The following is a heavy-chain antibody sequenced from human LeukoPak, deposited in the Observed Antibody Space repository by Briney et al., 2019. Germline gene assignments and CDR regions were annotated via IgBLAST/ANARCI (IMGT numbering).Heavy chain of an antibody. CDR2: ISGSGGST. Sequence: GGSLTLSCAASGFTFSSYAMSWVRQAPGKALEWVSAISGSGGSTYYADSVKGRFTISRDNSKNTLYLQMNSLRAEDTAVYYCAKDTAMVQYYFDYWGQGTLVTVSS. CDR1: GFTFSSYA. J-gene: IGHJ4*02. V-gene: IGHV3-23*01. D-gene: IGHD5-18*01. CDR3: AKDTAMVQYYFDY.